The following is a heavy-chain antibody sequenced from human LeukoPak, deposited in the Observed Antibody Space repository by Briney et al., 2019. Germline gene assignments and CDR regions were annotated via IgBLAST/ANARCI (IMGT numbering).Heavy chain of an antibody. CDR2: ISYDGSNK. Sequence: PGGSLRLSCAASGFTFSSYGMHWVRQAPGRGLEWVAVISYDGSNKYYADSVKGRFTISRDNAKNSLYLQMNSLRAEDTAVYYCARVEWFGDYYYYYYMDVWGKGTTVTISS. J-gene: IGHJ6*03. V-gene: IGHV3-30*03. CDR1: GFTFSSYG. CDR3: ARVEWFGDYYYYYYMDV. D-gene: IGHD3-10*01.